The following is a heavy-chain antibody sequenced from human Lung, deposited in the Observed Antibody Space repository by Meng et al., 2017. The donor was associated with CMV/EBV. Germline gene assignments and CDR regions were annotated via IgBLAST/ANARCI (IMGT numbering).Heavy chain of an antibody. Sequence: SXXVSXKASGYTFTSYDINWVRQATGQGLEWMGWMNPNSGNTGYAQKFQGRVTITRNTSISTVYMELSSLRSEDTAVYYCATYISGSYLGVRGDSDYWGQGTLVTVSS. D-gene: IGHD1-26*01. V-gene: IGHV1-8*03. CDR2: MNPNSGNT. CDR3: ATYISGSYLGVRGDSDY. J-gene: IGHJ4*02. CDR1: GYTFTSYD.